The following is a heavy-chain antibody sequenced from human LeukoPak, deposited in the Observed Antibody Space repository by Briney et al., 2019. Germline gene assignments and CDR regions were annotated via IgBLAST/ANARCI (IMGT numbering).Heavy chain of an antibody. V-gene: IGHV4-30-4*08. CDR2: IYYSGST. J-gene: IGHJ4*02. CDR3: ARDWASSGSNQVDY. D-gene: IGHD3-22*01. CDR1: GGSISSYY. Sequence: SETLSLTCTVSGGSISSYYWSWIRQPPGKGLEWIGYIYYSGSTYYNPSLKSRVTISIDTSKNQFSLKLSSVTAADTAVYYCARDWASSGSNQVDYWGQGTLVTVSS.